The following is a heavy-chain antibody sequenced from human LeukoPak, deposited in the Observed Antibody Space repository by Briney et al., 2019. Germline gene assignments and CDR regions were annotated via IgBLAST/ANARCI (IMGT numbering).Heavy chain of an antibody. Sequence: QPGGSLRLSCAASGFTVSSNYMSWVRQAPGKGLEWVSVIYSGGSTYYADSVKGRFTMSRDNSKNTLYLQMNSLRAEDTAVYYCARVLGIAAAGTPVWFDPWGQGTLVTVSS. V-gene: IGHV3-66*01. J-gene: IGHJ5*02. CDR2: IYSGGST. CDR3: ARVLGIAAAGTPVWFDP. CDR1: GFTVSSNY. D-gene: IGHD6-13*01.